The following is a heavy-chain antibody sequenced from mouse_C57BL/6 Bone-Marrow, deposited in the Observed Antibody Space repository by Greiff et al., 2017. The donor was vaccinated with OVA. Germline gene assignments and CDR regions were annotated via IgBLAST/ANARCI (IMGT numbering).Heavy chain of an antibody. CDR3: ASRSNYLYYAMDY. J-gene: IGHJ4*01. CDR2: IYPGSGST. V-gene: IGHV1-55*01. Sequence: QVQLQQPGAELVKPGASVKMSCKASGYTFTSYWITWVKQRPGQGLEWIGDIYPGSGSTNYNEKFKSKATLTVDTSSSTAYMQLSSLTSEDSAVYYCASRSNYLYYAMDYWGQGTSVTVSS. CDR1: GYTFTSYW. D-gene: IGHD2-5*01.